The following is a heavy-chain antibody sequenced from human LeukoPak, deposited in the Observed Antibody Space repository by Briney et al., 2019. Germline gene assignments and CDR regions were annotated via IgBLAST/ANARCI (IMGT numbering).Heavy chain of an antibody. CDR2: IYYSGST. D-gene: IGHD2-2*02. V-gene: IGHV4-59*01. J-gene: IGHJ5*02. CDR3: AREGRYCSSTSYYSWFDP. CDR1: GGSISSYY. Sequence: SETLSLTCTVSGGSISSYYWSWIRQPPGKELEWIGYIYYSGSTNYNPSLKSRVTISVDTSKTQFSLKLTSVTAADTAVYYCAREGRYCSSTSYYSWFDPWGQGTLVTVSS.